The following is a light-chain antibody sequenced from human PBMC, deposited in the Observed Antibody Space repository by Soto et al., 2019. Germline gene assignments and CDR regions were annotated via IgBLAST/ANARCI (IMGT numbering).Light chain of an antibody. V-gene: IGKV1-39*01. CDR3: QQSHSTHLK. CDR1: QSISSY. CDR2: GAS. J-gene: IGKJ4*02. Sequence: DIQMTQSPSSLFASVGDRVTITCRASQSISSYLNWYQQKPGKAPKVLISGASSLQRGVPLRFSGSGSGTDFTLTISSLQSEDFASYYCQQSHSTHLKSGGGTKVDIK.